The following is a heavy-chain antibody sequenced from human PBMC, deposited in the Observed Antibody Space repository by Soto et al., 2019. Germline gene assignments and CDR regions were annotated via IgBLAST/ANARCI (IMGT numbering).Heavy chain of an antibody. CDR2: INSDGSTT. J-gene: IGHJ4*02. V-gene: IGHV3-74*01. Sequence: PGGSLRLSCAASGFTFSSYWMHWVRQAPGKGLVWVSRINSDGSTTSYADSVKGRFTISRDNSKNTLYLQLDSLRAEDTAVYYCARHSPTSSWPTALDYWGQGALVTVSS. CDR1: GFTFSSYW. CDR3: ARHSPTSSWPTALDY. D-gene: IGHD6-13*01.